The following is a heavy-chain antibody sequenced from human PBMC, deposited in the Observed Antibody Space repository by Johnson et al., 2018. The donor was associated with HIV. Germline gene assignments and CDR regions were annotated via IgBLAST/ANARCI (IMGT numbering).Heavy chain of an antibody. CDR2: IYSGGST. Sequence: VQLVESGGGLVQPGGSLRLSCAASGFTVSSNYMSWVRQAPGKGLEWVSVIYSGGSTYYADSVKGRFTISRDNSKNTLYLQMNSLRAEDTAVYYCAREGAVAGLGDAFDIWGQGTMVTVSS. CDR1: GFTVSSNY. D-gene: IGHD6-19*01. J-gene: IGHJ3*02. CDR3: AREGAVAGLGDAFDI. V-gene: IGHV3-66*01.